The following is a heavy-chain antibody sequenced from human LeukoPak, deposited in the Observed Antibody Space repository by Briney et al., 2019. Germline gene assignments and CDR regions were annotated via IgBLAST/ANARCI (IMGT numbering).Heavy chain of an antibody. CDR2: FYSGGST. J-gene: IGHJ4*02. V-gene: IGHV3-53*01. CDR3: AGGAYYFEY. Sequence: PGGSLRLSCVVSGFSFSINYMNWVRQAPGKGLEWVSFFYSGGSTYYSDSVKGRFTISRDNSKNTLYLQMNSLRAADTAVYYCAGGAYYFEYWGQGTLVTVSS. CDR1: GFSFSINY.